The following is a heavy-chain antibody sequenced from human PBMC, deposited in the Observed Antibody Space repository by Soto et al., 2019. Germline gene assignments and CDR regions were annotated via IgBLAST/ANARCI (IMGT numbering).Heavy chain of an antibody. V-gene: IGHV1-8*01. Sequence: AASVKVSCKASGYTFTSYDINWVRQATGQGLEWMGWMNPNSGNTGYAQKFQGRVTMTRNTSISTAYMELSSLRSEDTAVYYCARGAPSNVLLWFGELIYWGQGTLVTVSS. D-gene: IGHD3-10*01. J-gene: IGHJ4*02. CDR2: MNPNSGNT. CDR1: GYTFTSYD. CDR3: ARGAPSNVLLWFGELIY.